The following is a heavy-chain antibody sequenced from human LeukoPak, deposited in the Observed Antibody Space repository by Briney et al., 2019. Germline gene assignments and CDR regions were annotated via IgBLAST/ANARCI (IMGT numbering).Heavy chain of an antibody. D-gene: IGHD5-18*01. J-gene: IGHJ3*02. CDR2: ISSSSTYI. Sequence: GGSLRLSFAASGFTFSSYSMNWGRQAPGKGLEWVSSISSSSTYIYYADSVKGRFTISRDNAKNSLYLHMNSLRAEDMAVYYCAREHADTVAFDIWGRGRMVTVSS. CDR1: GFTFSSYS. CDR3: AREHADTVAFDI. V-gene: IGHV3-21*01.